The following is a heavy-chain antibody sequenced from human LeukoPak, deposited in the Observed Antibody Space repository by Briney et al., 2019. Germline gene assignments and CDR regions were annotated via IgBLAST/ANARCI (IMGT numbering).Heavy chain of an antibody. CDR2: IYYSGST. CDR1: GGSISSYY. J-gene: IGHJ6*03. Sequence: SETLSLTCTVSGGSISSYYWSWIRQPPGKGREWIGYIYYSGSTNYNPSLKSRVTISVDTSKNQFSLKLRSVTAADTAVYYCARLRTIFGVVTRGYYYYYMDVWGKGTTVTVSS. V-gene: IGHV4-59*12. D-gene: IGHD3-3*01. CDR3: ARLRTIFGVVTRGYYYYYMDV.